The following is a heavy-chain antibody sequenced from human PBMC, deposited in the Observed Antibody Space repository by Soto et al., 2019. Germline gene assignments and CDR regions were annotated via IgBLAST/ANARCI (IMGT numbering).Heavy chain of an antibody. D-gene: IGHD1-26*01. CDR2: IGGRGSST. Sequence: EVQLLESGGGLVQPGGSLRLSCAASGFTLWNYAMSWVRQAPGKGLEWVSAIGGRGSSTYYVDSVKGRFTISRDSSKNTLYLQLNSLRAADTAIYYCAKDLPGELLPTGFDSWGQGTLGTVSS. CDR3: AKDLPGELLPTGFDS. CDR1: GFTLWNYA. J-gene: IGHJ5*01. V-gene: IGHV3-23*01.